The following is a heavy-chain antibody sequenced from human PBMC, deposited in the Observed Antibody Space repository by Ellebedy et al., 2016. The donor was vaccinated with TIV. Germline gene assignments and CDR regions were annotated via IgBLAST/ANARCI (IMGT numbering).Heavy chain of an antibody. CDR2: ISGSGGST. D-gene: IGHD3-10*01. CDR1: GFTFSGYG. J-gene: IGHJ3*02. CDR3: AKDGAVRGVHDAFDI. V-gene: IGHV3-23*01. Sequence: GESLKISXAASGFTFSGYGMSWVRQAPGKGLEWVSGISGSGGSTYYADSVKGRFTISRDNSKNTLYLQMYSLRAEDTAVYYCAKDGAVRGVHDAFDIWGQGTMVTVSS.